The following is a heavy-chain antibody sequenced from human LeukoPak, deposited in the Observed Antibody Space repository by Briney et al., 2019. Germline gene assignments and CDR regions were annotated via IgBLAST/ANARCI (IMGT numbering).Heavy chain of an antibody. CDR3: ARDLSGGYSSGWYSYFDY. D-gene: IGHD6-19*01. Sequence: GGSLRLSCAASGFTFSNHGMHWARQAPGKGLEWVAVIWYDGSKKYYGDSVKGRFTISRDDSKNTLYLQMNSLRAEDTAVYYCARDLSGGYSSGWYSYFDYWGQGTLVTVSS. V-gene: IGHV3-33*01. J-gene: IGHJ4*02. CDR1: GFTFSNHG. CDR2: IWYDGSKK.